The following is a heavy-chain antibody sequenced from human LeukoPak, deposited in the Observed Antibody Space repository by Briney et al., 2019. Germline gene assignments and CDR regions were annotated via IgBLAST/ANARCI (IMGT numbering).Heavy chain of an antibody. CDR2: ISSGSGYI. CDR1: RFTFSSYS. J-gene: IGHJ5*02. CDR3: ARDYQLGRAWFDP. V-gene: IGHV3-21*01. Sequence: GGSLRLSCAASRFTFSSYSMSWVRQAPGKGLEWVSSISSGSGYIYYADSVKGRFTISRDNAKNSLYLQMNSLRTEDTAVYYCARDYQLGRAWFDPWGQGTLVTVSS. D-gene: IGHD5-24*01.